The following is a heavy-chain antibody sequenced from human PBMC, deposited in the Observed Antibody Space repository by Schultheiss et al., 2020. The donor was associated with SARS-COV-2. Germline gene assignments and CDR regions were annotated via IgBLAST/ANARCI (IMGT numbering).Heavy chain of an antibody. D-gene: IGHD3-3*01. J-gene: IGHJ6*02. CDR2: ISSSSSYI. V-gene: IGHV3-21*01. Sequence: GESLKISCAASGFTFSSYSMNWVRQAPGEGLEWVSSISSSSSYIYYADSVKGRFTISRDNAKNSLYLQMNSLRAEDTAVYYCARDWYDFWNPYYYYGMDVWGQGTTVTVSS. CDR1: GFTFSSYS. CDR3: ARDWYDFWNPYYYYGMDV.